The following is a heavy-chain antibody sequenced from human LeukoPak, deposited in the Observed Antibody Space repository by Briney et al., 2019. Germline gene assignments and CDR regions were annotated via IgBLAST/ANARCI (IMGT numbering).Heavy chain of an antibody. Sequence: GGSLRLSCAASGFTVSSSYMSWVRQAPGKGLEWVANIKQDGSEKYYVDSVKGRFTISRDNAKNSLYLQMNSLRAEDTAVYYCAHGAMYQLDYWGQGTLVTVSS. V-gene: IGHV3-7*01. CDR1: GFTVSSSY. CDR2: IKQDGSEK. J-gene: IGHJ4*02. CDR3: AHGAMYQLDY. D-gene: IGHD2-2*01.